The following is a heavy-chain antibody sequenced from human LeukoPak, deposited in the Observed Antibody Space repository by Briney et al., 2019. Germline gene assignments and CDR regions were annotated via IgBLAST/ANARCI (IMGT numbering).Heavy chain of an antibody. J-gene: IGHJ5*02. CDR1: GYTFSPHD. V-gene: IGHV1-18*01. CDR2: ISGYNGNT. D-gene: IGHD5-18*01. CDR3: ARGGYSTGYDH. Sequence: GASVKVSCKASGYTFSPHDITWVRQAPGQGLEWMGWISGYNGNTNYAQKFQGRVTVTTDTSTTTAYMELRSLRVDDTAVYYCARGGYSTGYDHWGRGTLVTVSS.